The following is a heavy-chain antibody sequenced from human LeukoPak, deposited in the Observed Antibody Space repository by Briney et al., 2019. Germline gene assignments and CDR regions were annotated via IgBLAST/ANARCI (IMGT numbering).Heavy chain of an antibody. Sequence: PGGSLRLSCEASGLTFSSYALHWVRQAPGKGLESVSAVSSNGGSTSYADSVKGRFTISRDNSKNTLYLQMSSLRAEDTAVYYCVKDWGRGWYRFDCWGQGTLVTVSS. D-gene: IGHD6-19*01. CDR1: GLTFSSYA. J-gene: IGHJ4*02. CDR2: VSSNGGST. V-gene: IGHV3-64D*09. CDR3: VKDWGRGWYRFDC.